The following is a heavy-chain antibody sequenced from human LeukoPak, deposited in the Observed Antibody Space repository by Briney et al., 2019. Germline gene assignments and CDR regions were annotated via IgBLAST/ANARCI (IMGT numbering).Heavy chain of an antibody. Sequence: GGSLRLSCAASGFTFSSYNMNWIRQAPGKGLEWVSSISSSSNYIYYADSAKGRFTISRDNAKNSMYLQMNSLRAEDTAVYYCARGVDCYYYYMDVWGKGTTVTVSS. V-gene: IGHV3-21*01. CDR3: ARGVDCYYYYMDV. CDR1: GFTFSSYN. J-gene: IGHJ6*03. CDR2: ISSSSNYI.